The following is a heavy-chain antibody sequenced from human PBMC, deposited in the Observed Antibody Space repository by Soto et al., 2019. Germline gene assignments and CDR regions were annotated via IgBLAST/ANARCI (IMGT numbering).Heavy chain of an antibody. CDR3: AKSPLWFGELYY. CDR1: GFTFSSYA. J-gene: IGHJ4*02. V-gene: IGHV3-23*01. D-gene: IGHD3-10*01. CDR2: ISGSGGST. Sequence: GGSLRLSCAASGFTFSSYAMSWVRQAPGKGLEWVSAISGSGGSTYYADSVKGQFTISRDNSKNTLYLQMNSLRAEDTAVYYCAKSPLWFGELYYWGQGTLVTVSS.